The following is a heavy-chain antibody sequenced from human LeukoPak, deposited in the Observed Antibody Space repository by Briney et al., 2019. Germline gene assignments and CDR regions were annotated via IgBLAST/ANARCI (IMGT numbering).Heavy chain of an antibody. V-gene: IGHV1-2*02. J-gene: IGHJ4*02. D-gene: IGHD5-18*01. Sequence: ASVKVSCKASGYTFTGYYMHWVRQAPGPGLEWMGWINPNSGDTNYAQKFQGRVTLTRDASISTAYMELSRLRSDDTAVYYCARLSGTAMVISYWGQGTLVTVSS. CDR3: ARLSGTAMVISY. CDR2: INPNSGDT. CDR1: GYTFTGYY.